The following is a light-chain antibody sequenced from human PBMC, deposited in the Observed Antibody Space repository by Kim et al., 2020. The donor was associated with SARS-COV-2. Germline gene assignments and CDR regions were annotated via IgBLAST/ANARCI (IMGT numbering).Light chain of an antibody. CDR1: QTVSSN. CDR2: DTS. CDR3: QQYSNWPLT. J-gene: IGKJ1*01. V-gene: IGKV3D-15*01. Sequence: EVVMTQSPATLSLSPEERATLSCRASQTVSSNFLAWYQQKPGQTPRLLIYDTSSRATGIPARFSGSGSGTEFTLTISTLQSEDFAVYYCQQYSNWPLTFGQGTKVDIK.